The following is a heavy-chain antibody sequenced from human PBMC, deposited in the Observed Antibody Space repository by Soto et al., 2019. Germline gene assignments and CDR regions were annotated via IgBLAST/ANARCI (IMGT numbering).Heavy chain of an antibody. D-gene: IGHD5-12*01. CDR1: AGSLFADY. CDR2: INSDGNT. V-gene: IGHV4-4*07. CDR3: ARAKRLENWFEP. Sequence: SETLSLPCTMSAGSLFADYCTWIRQPAGGGLEWIGRINSDGNTNYSPSLKSRVAMSVDPSRKHFSLNLTSVAGADTASYFCARAKRLENWFEPWCQGRQVTSPQ. J-gene: IGHJ5*02.